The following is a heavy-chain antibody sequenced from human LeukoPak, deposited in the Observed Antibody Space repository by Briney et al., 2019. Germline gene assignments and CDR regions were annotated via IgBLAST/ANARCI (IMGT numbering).Heavy chain of an antibody. J-gene: IGHJ4*02. Sequence: SETLSLTCTVSDDSIGDYYWSWIRQSAGKGLEWIGRVHLSGKRDYNPSLKSRVDMSVDTSKRQISLKLSSMTAADTAVYYCARDHQGWPPLDFDYWGQGTLVTVSS. D-gene: IGHD2-15*01. CDR2: VHLSGKR. CDR3: ARDHQGWPPLDFDY. V-gene: IGHV4-4*07. CDR1: DDSIGDYY.